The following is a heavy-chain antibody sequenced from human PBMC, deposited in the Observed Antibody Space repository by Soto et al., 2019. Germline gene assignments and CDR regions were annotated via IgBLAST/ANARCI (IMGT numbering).Heavy chain of an antibody. CDR3: ARGYYGSGSYYANADAFDI. V-gene: IGHV3-33*01. CDR2: IWYDGSNK. J-gene: IGHJ3*02. CDR1: GFTFSSYG. D-gene: IGHD3-10*01. Sequence: GGSLRLSCAASGFTFSSYGMHWVRQAPGKGLEWVAVIWYDGSNKYYADSVKGRFTISRDNSKNTLYLQMNSLRAEDTAVYYCARGYYGSGSYYANADAFDIWGQGTMVTVSS.